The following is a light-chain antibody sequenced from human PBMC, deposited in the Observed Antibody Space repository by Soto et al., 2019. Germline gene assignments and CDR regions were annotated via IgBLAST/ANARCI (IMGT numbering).Light chain of an antibody. J-gene: IGKJ4*01. V-gene: IGKV1-9*01. CDR1: QGISSY. CDR3: QQLNSYPLT. CDR2: AAS. Sequence: IRLTQSPSSLSASVGDRVTITCRASQGISSYLAWYQQKPGKAPKLLIYAASTLQSGVPSRFSGSGSGTDFTLTISSLQPEDFATYYCQQLNSYPLTFGGGTKADI.